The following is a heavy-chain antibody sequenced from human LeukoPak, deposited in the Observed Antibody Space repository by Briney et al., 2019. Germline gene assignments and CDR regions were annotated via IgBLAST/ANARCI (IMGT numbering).Heavy chain of an antibody. Sequence: GGSLRLSCAASGFTFSSYWMSWVRQAPGKGLEWVANIKQDGSEKYYVDSVKGRFTISRDNAKNSLYLQMNSLRAEDTAVYYCARDPRRSSQTGYFDYWGQRTLVTVSS. V-gene: IGHV3-7*01. D-gene: IGHD6-13*01. CDR3: ARDPRRSSQTGYFDY. CDR1: GFTFSSYW. J-gene: IGHJ4*02. CDR2: IKQDGSEK.